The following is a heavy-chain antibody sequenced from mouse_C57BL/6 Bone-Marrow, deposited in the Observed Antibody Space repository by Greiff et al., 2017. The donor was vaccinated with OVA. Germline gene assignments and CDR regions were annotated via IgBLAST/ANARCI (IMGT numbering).Heavy chain of an antibody. CDR1: GFNIKDYY. Sequence: VQLQQSGAELVKPGASVKLSCTASGFNIKDYYMHWVKQRTEQGLEWIGRIDPEDGETKYAPKFQGKATITADTSSNTAYLQLSSLTSEDTAVDYCGPRGDGSSWYFDVWGTGTTVTVSS. CDR2: IDPEDGET. J-gene: IGHJ1*03. V-gene: IGHV14-2*01. CDR3: GPRGDGSSWYFDV. D-gene: IGHD1-3*01.